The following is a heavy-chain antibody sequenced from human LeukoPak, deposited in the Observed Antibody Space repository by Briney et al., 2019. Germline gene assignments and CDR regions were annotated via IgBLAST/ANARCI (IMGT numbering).Heavy chain of an antibody. J-gene: IGHJ3*02. CDR1: GFTFSSYS. CDR2: ISSSSSYI. CDR3: ARETKGNYYDSRGPRGFDI. Sequence: GGSQRLSCAASGFTFSSYSMNWVRQAPGKGLEWVSSISSSSSYIYYADSVKGRFTISRDNAKNSLYLQMNSLRAEDTAVYYCARETKGNYYDSRGPRGFDIWGQGTMVTVSS. V-gene: IGHV3-21*01. D-gene: IGHD3-22*01.